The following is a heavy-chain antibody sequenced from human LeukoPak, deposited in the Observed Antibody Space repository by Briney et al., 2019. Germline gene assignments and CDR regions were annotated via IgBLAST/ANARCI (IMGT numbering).Heavy chain of an antibody. V-gene: IGHV3-43*01. CDR3: VKDDYGPFDI. Sequence: GGSLRLSCAASGFTFDDYTMHWVRQVPGKGLEWVSLIDWIGHSTNYADSVKGRFTVSRDNSKNSLYLQMNSLRPEDTALYYCVKDDYGPFDIWGPGIMVTVSS. D-gene: IGHD4-17*01. CDR2: IDWIGHST. J-gene: IGHJ3*02. CDR1: GFTFDDYT.